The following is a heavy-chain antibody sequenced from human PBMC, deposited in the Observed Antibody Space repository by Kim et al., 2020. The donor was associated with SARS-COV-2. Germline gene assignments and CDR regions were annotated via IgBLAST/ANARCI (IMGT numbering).Heavy chain of an antibody. CDR2: IYSSGNT. V-gene: IGHV4-4*07. CDR1: GGSISGYY. D-gene: IGHD6-19*01. Sequence: SETLSLTCTVSGGSISGYYWSWIRQPAGKGLEWIGRIYSSGNTNYNPSLKSRITMSVDTSKNQFSLRLGSVTAADTAVYYCARKGGGAVAGSFAYWGQGTLVTVSS. J-gene: IGHJ4*02. CDR3: ARKGGGAVAGSFAY.